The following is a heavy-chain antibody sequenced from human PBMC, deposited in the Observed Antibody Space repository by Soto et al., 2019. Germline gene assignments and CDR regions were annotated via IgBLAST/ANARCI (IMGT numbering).Heavy chain of an antibody. CDR1: GGSISSGGYY. CDR3: VRESTTSGPNWFDT. CDR2: IYYSGST. Sequence: SETLSLTCTVSGGSISSGGYYWSWIRQHPGKGLEWIGYIYYSGSTYYNPSLKSRVTISVDRSENQFSLKLTSVTAADTAVYYCVRESTTSGPNWFDTWGPGILVTVS. V-gene: IGHV4-31*09. D-gene: IGHD1-1*01. J-gene: IGHJ5*02.